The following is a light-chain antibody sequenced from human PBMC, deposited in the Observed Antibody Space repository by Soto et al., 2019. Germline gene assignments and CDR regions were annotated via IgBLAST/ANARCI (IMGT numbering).Light chain of an antibody. Sequence: QAVVTQPPSASGTPGQRVTISCSGSGSNIGTNYVYWYQQLPGSAPKLLIYGNDQRPSGVPDRFSGSKSGTSASLAISGVRSEDEADYYCAAWDNSLSGRLFGGGTKLT. CDR2: GND. J-gene: IGLJ3*02. CDR1: GSNIGTNY. V-gene: IGLV1-47*01. CDR3: AAWDNSLSGRL.